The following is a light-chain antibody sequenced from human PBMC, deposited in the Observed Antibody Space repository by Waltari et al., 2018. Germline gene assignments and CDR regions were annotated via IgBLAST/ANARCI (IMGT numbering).Light chain of an antibody. V-gene: IGLV2-14*03. CDR3: SSYTSSSTLV. CDR2: DVN. J-gene: IGLJ2*01. CDR1: SRDIGAYNY. Sequence: QSALTQSASVSGSPGQSITTSCTGTSRDIGAYNYVCWYRQYPGKAPKLIISDVNTRPSGISNRFSGSKSGNTASLTISGLQAEDEADYYCSSYTSSSTLVFGGGTRLTVL.